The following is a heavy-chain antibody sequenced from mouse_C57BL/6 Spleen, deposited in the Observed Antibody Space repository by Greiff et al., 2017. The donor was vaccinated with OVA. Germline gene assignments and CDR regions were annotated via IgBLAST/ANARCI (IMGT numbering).Heavy chain of an antibody. CDR2: IYPGDGDT. V-gene: IGHV1-80*01. CDR1: GYAFSSYW. CDR3: AKGPAQGYYFDY. Sequence: QVQLQQSGAELVKPGASVKISCKASGYAFSSYWMNWVKQRPGKGLEWIGQIYPGDGDTNYNGKFKGKATLTADKSSSTAYMQLSSLTSEDSAVDFCAKGPAQGYYFDYWGQGTTLTVSS. J-gene: IGHJ2*01.